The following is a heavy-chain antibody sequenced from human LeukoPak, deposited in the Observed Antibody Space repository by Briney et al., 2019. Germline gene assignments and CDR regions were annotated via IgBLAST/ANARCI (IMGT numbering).Heavy chain of an antibody. V-gene: IGHV3-23*01. CDR2: ISGSGGST. J-gene: IGHJ4*02. Sequence: PGGSLRLSCAASGFTFSSYAMSWVRQAPGKGLEWVSAISGSGGSTYYADSVKGRFTISRDNSKNTLYLQMNSLRAEDTAVYYCAKDGAKSGSYYGYFDYWGQGTLVTVSS. CDR3: AKDGAKSGSYYGYFDY. D-gene: IGHD1-26*01. CDR1: GFTFSSYA.